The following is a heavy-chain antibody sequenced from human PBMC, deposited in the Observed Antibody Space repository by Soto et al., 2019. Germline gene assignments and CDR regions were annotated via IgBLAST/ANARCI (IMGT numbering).Heavy chain of an antibody. V-gene: IGHV1-8*01. Sequence: ASVKVCCKASGDTFTSYDINWVRQATGQGLEWMGWMNPNSGNTAYAQKFQGRVTMTRNTSISTAYMELSSLRSEDTAVYYCARERTGPNYFDYWGQGTLVTVSS. CDR1: GDTFTSYD. CDR2: MNPNSGNT. CDR3: ARERTGPNYFDY. D-gene: IGHD1-7*01. J-gene: IGHJ4*02.